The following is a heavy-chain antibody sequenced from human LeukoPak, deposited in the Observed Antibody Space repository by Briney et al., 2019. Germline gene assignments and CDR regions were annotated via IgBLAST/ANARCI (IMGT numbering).Heavy chain of an antibody. Sequence: PGGSLRLSRAASGFTVSSNYMSWVRQAPGKGLEWVSVIYSGGSTYYADSVKGRFTISRHNSKNTLYLQMNSLRAEDTAVYYCARSVPDAFDIWGQGTMVTVSS. V-gene: IGHV3-53*04. CDR1: GFTVSSNY. CDR3: ARSVPDAFDI. J-gene: IGHJ3*02. CDR2: IYSGGST.